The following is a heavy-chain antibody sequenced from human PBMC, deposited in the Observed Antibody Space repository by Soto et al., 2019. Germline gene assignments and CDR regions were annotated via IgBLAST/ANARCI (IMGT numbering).Heavy chain of an antibody. V-gene: IGHV4-34*01. CDR1: GGSFNYYY. CDR2: INHGGST. D-gene: IGHD2-21*01. CDR3: ANHGGGDTSAARR. J-gene: IGHJ4*02. Sequence: QVQLQQWGAGLLKPSETLSLTCAVSGGSFNYYYWRWIRQSPGKGLEWIGEINHGGSTNYNPSLKGRVTISVDPSNNQFSLKLTSVTAADTAIYYCANHGGGDTSAARRWGQGPLVTVSS.